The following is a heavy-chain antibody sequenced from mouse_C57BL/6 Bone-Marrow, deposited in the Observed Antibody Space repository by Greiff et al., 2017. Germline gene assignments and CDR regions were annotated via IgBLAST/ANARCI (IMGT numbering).Heavy chain of an antibody. CDR1: GFSLTSYG. CDR2: IWSGGST. D-gene: IGHD1-1*01. J-gene: IGHJ1*03. CDR3: ARKGYGSSCWYFDV. Sequence: VQLQQSGPGLVQPSQRLSITCTVSGFSLTSYGVHWVRQSPGKGLEWLGVIWSGGSTDYNAAFISRLSISKDNSKSQVFYKMNSLQADDTAIYYCARKGYGSSCWYFDVWGTGTTVTVSS. V-gene: IGHV2-2*01.